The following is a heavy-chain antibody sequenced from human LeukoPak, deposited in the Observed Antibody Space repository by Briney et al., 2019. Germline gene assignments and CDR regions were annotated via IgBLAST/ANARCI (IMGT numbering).Heavy chain of an antibody. D-gene: IGHD3-3*01. CDR1: GYTFTSYG. J-gene: IGHJ6*03. V-gene: IGHV1-18*01. Sequence: ASVKVSCKASGYTFTSYGTSWVRQAPGQGLEWMGWISAYNGNTNYAQKLQGRVTMTTDTSTSTAYMELRSLRSDDTAVYYCARDLLHNYDFWSGYFVRENYYYMDVWGKGTTVTVSS. CDR2: ISAYNGNT. CDR3: ARDLLHNYDFWSGYFVRENYYYMDV.